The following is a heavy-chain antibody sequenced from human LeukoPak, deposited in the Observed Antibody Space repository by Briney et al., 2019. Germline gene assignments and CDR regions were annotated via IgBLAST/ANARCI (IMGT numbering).Heavy chain of an antibody. CDR2: INSDGSST. D-gene: IGHD3-9*01. V-gene: IGHV3-74*01. Sequence: GGSLRLSCAASGFTFSSYWMHWVRQAPGKGLVWVSRINSDGSSTSYADSVKGRFTISRDNAKNTLYLQMNSLRAEDTAVYYCASGAYDILTGYYRSWGQGTLVTVSS. J-gene: IGHJ5*02. CDR1: GFTFSSYW. CDR3: ASGAYDILTGYYRS.